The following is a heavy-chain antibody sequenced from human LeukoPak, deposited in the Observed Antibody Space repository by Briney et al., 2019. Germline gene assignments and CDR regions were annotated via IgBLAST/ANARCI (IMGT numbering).Heavy chain of an antibody. D-gene: IGHD2-8*02. Sequence: SSETLSLTCTVSGASLSVSGRNWGWVRQPPGKGLEWIASIYYSGSTYYSPSLESRVTMSVDTSKNQFSLKLSSLTATDTAVYYCLSGRDNASDPWGQGTLVTVSP. J-gene: IGHJ5*02. V-gene: IGHV4-39*01. CDR2: IYYSGST. CDR1: GASLSVSGRN. CDR3: LSGRDNASDP.